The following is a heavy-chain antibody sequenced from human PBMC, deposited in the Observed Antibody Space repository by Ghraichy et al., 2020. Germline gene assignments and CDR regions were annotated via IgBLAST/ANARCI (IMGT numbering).Heavy chain of an antibody. Sequence: SETLSLTCTVSGGSITGSGYYWGWIRQPPGKGLEWIGNIYYGGNTYYNPSLKSRVTISVDTSKNQFSLKLSSVTAADTSMYYCARHNGYSSAKTSQTHNWFDPWGLGTLVTVSS. CDR3: ARHNGYSSAKTSQTHNWFDP. CDR1: GGSITGSGYY. J-gene: IGHJ5*02. V-gene: IGHV4-39*01. D-gene: IGHD5-18*01. CDR2: IYYGGNT.